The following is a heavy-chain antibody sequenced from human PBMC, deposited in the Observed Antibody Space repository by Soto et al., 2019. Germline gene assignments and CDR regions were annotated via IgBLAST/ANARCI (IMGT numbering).Heavy chain of an antibody. J-gene: IGHJ6*03. CDR3: ARLRGFWSQKERVSVCYMDV. CDR1: GFSISSYY. Sequence: PSETLSLTCTFSGFSISSYYWILIRQPTGKGLEWIGYIYYSGSTNYNPSLKSRVTISVDTSKNQFSLKLSSVTAADTAVYYCARLRGFWSQKERVSVCYMDVWGKGTTVTVSS. V-gene: IGHV4-59*08. CDR2: IYYSGST. D-gene: IGHD3-3*01.